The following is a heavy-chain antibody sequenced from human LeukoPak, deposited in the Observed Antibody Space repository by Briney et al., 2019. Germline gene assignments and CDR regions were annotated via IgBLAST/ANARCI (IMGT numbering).Heavy chain of an antibody. Sequence: SETLSLTCTVSGDSRSSSSYNWGWIRSPPGKGLEWIGSIYYSGSTYYNPSLKSRVTISVDTSKNQFSLKLNSVTAADTAVYYCARQGGTAMARFDYWGQGTLVTVSS. J-gene: IGHJ4*02. D-gene: IGHD5-18*01. V-gene: IGHV4-39*01. CDR2: IYYSGST. CDR1: GDSRSSSSYN. CDR3: ARQGGTAMARFDY.